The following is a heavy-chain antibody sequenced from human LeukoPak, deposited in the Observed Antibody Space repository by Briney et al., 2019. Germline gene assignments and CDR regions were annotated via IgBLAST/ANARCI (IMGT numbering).Heavy chain of an antibody. CDR3: ARSRTTVTLPPFLD. V-gene: IGHV4-59*01. CDR1: GGSISSYY. J-gene: IGHJ4*02. CDR2: IYYSGST. Sequence: PSETLSLTCTVSGGSISSYYWGWIRQPPGKGLEWVGYIYYSGSTNYNPSLKSRVTISVDTSKNQFSLKLSSVTAADTAVYYCARSRTTVTLPPFLDWGQGTLVTVSS. D-gene: IGHD4-17*01.